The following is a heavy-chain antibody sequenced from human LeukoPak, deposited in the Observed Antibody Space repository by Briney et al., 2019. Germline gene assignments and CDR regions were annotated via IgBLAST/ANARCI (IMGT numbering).Heavy chain of an antibody. CDR2: IVPGGGGI. Sequence: AAVKVSCKASGYTSTMDYMHWVGHAPGQGLGWMGIIVPGGGGISYSQKLQGRVAMSTDTAMYTVYMGFSSLRSEDTTMHYCARDLGGSGGQIFDHWGQGTLVTVSS. D-gene: IGHD3-10*01. J-gene: IGHJ5*02. CDR3: ARDLGGSGGQIFDH. CDR1: GYTSTMDY. V-gene: IGHV1-46*03.